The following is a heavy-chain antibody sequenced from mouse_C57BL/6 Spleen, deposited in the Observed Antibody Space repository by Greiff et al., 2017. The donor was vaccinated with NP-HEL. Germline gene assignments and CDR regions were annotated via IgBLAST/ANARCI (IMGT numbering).Heavy chain of an antibody. J-gene: IGHJ4*01. V-gene: IGHV3-6*01. D-gene: IGHD1-1*01. CDR2: ISYDGSN. Sequence: EVQLVESGPGLVKPSQSLSLTCSVTGYSITSGYYWNWIRQFPGNKLEWMGYISYDGSNNYNPSLKNRISITRDTSKNQFFLKLNSVTTEDTATYYCARDITTVVATGDYAMDYWGQGTSVTVSS. CDR1: GYSITSGYY. CDR3: ARDITTVVATGDYAMDY.